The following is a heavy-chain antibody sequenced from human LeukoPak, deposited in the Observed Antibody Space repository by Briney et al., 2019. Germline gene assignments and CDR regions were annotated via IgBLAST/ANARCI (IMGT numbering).Heavy chain of an antibody. CDR2: INPSGGST. Sequence: ASVKVSCKASGYTFTSYYMHWVRQAPGQGLEWMGIINPSGGSTSYAQKFQGRVTMTRDTSTSTVCMELSSLRSEDTAVYYCARDGPYYYDSSGYSQLAPFDYWGQGTLVTVSS. CDR1: GYTFTSYY. J-gene: IGHJ4*02. D-gene: IGHD3-22*01. V-gene: IGHV1-46*01. CDR3: ARDGPYYYDSSGYSQLAPFDY.